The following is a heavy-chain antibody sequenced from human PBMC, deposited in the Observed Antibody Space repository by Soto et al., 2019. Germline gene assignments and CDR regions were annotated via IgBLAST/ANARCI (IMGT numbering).Heavy chain of an antibody. Sequence: SVNGYWKSAVEGNSVYPGGWGRQQKEHGLEWMGQIIPIFGTISHAQNSQGRSTITADESTSTAYMELSSLSSDDTAVYYCARPRPAAATKGYDYWGQATFVTLS. V-gene: IGHV1-69*01. J-gene: IGHJ4*02. CDR3: ARPRPAAATKGYDY. D-gene: IGHD2-2*01. CDR1: VEGNSVYP. CDR2: IIPIFGTI.